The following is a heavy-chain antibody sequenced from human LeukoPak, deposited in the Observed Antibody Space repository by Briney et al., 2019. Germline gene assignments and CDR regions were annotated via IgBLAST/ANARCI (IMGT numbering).Heavy chain of an antibody. J-gene: IGHJ4*02. Sequence: PSETLSLTCTVSGNSISSGDNYWRWIRQPAGEGLEWLGRIFSSGSTNYNPALKSRGTISGDTSKNQFSLRLSSLTAADTAVYYCARASYSYDINGWVPCDYGGQGTLVTVSS. V-gene: IGHV4-61*02. CDR2: IFSSGST. CDR3: ARASYSYDINGWVPCDY. CDR1: GNSISSGDNY. D-gene: IGHD3-22*01.